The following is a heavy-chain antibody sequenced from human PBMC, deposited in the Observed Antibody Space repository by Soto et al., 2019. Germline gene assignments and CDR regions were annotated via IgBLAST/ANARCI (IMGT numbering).Heavy chain of an antibody. CDR3: ARGQEGVVATH. V-gene: IGHV4-34*01. CDR1: GGSLSGYY. D-gene: IGHD5-12*01. Sequence: QVQLQQWGAGLLKPSETLSPNCAVNGGSLSGYYWSWIRQPPGKGLEWIGEIKDGGRTNYSPSLKSRATISSDTSNDQFSLRLYSVTAADTVVYYCARGQEGVVATHWDQGTLVTVSS. J-gene: IGHJ4*02. CDR2: IKDGGRT.